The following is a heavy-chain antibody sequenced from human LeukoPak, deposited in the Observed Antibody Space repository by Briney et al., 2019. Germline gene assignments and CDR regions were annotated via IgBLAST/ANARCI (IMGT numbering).Heavy chain of an antibody. Sequence: SETLSLTCTVSGGSISSYYWSWIRQPPGKGLEWIGYIYYSGSINYNPSLKSRVTISVDTSKNQFSLKLSSVTAADTAVYYYARLVEGNFDYWGQGTLVTVSS. CDR2: IYYSGSI. V-gene: IGHV4-59*01. J-gene: IGHJ4*02. D-gene: IGHD1-26*01. CDR1: GGSISSYY. CDR3: ARLVEGNFDY.